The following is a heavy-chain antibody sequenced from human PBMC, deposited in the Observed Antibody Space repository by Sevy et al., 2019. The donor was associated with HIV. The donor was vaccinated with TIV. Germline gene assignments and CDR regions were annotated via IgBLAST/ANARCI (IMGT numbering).Heavy chain of an antibody. V-gene: IGHV3-23*01. J-gene: IGHJ4*02. Sequence: GGSLRLSCAASGFTFSNFAMGWVRQAPWKGLDWISVISGTGDYKYYADSVKGRFTISRDNSKNTLSLQMNSLRAEDTAIFYCAKKMGGGSGMAFLVDYWGQGTLVTVSS. CDR2: ISGTGDYK. CDR3: AKKMGGGSGMAFLVDY. CDR1: GFTFSNFA. D-gene: IGHD5-18*01.